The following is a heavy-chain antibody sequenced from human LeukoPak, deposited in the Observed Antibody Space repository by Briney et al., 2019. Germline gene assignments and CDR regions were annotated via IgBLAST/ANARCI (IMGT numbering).Heavy chain of an antibody. V-gene: IGHV3-23*01. D-gene: IGHD5-24*01. Sequence: GGSLRLSCAASGFTFSSYAMSWVRQAPGKGLEWVSGISGSGGRTYYADSVKGRFTISRDNAKNSLYLQMNSLRAEGTAVYYCARNGYNSGPHDAFDIWGQGTMVTVSS. CDR1: GFTFSSYA. J-gene: IGHJ3*02. CDR3: ARNGYNSGPHDAFDI. CDR2: ISGSGGRT.